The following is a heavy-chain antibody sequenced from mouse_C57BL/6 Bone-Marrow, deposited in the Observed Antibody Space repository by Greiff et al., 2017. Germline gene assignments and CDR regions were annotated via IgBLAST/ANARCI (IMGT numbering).Heavy chain of an antibody. J-gene: IGHJ4*01. Sequence: EVMLVESGGDLVKPGGSLKLSCAASGFTFSSYGMSWVRQTPDQRLEWVATISSCGSYTYYPDSVKGHFTISRDNAKITLYLQMSRLKSEDTALYCCALYYSNWKAMDYWGQGTSVTVSS. V-gene: IGHV5-6*01. CDR2: ISSCGSYT. CDR3: ALYYSNWKAMDY. CDR1: GFTFSSYG. D-gene: IGHD2-5*01.